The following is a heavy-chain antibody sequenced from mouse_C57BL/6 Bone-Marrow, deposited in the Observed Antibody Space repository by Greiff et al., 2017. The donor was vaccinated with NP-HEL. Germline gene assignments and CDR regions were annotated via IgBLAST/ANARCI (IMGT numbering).Heavy chain of an antibody. CDR3: ARNIYYYGWWFAY. CDR1: GFSLTSYG. CDR2: IWSGGST. D-gene: IGHD1-1*01. V-gene: IGHV2-2*01. J-gene: IGHJ3*01. Sequence: QVQLKESGPGLVQPSQSLSITCTVSGFSLTSYGVHWVRQSPGKGLEWLGVIWSGGSTDYNAAFISRLSISKDNSKSQVFFKMNSLQADDTAIYYCARNIYYYGWWFAYWGQGTLVTVSA.